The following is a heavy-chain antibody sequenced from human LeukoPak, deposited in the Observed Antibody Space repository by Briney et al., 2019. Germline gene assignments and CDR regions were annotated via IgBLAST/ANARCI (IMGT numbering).Heavy chain of an antibody. CDR3: ARARPVYCSGDCYSGGXXXFDL. V-gene: IGHV3-30*04. J-gene: IGHJ2*01. Sequence: GGSLRLSCAASGFTFSSYAMHWVRQAPGKGLEWVAVIPFDVTNKYYADSVRGRFSISRDNSKNTLFLQMNTLRADDTAIYYCARARPVYCSGDCYSGGXXXFDLWGRGTLVTVSS. CDR1: GFTFSSYA. CDR2: IPFDVTNK. D-gene: IGHD2-21*02.